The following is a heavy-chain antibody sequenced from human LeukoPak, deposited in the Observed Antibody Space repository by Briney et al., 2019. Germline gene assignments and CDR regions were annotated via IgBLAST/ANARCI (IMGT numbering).Heavy chain of an antibody. Sequence: EASVKVSCKASGYTFTGYYMHWVRQAPGQGLEWMGWINPNSGGTNYAQKFQGRVTMTRDTSISTAYMELSRLRSDDTAVYYCARAYDPIDAFDIWGQGTMVTVSS. CDR2: INPNSGGT. CDR1: GYTFTGYY. V-gene: IGHV1-2*02. J-gene: IGHJ3*02. CDR3: ARAYDPIDAFDI. D-gene: IGHD3-16*01.